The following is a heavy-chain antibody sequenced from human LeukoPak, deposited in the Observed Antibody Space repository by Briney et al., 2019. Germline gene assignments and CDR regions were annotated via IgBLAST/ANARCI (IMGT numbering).Heavy chain of an antibody. CDR3: ARGGSGSYSAFDF. D-gene: IGHD1-26*01. J-gene: IGHJ4*02. Sequence: SETLSLTCTVSGDSISTYYWAWIRQPAGKGLEWIGRISTSGSTNYNPSLKSRVTMSVDTSKNQFSLKLSSMTAADTAVYYCARGGSGSYSAFDFWGQGTLVTVSS. CDR1: GDSISTYY. CDR2: ISTSGST. V-gene: IGHV4-4*07.